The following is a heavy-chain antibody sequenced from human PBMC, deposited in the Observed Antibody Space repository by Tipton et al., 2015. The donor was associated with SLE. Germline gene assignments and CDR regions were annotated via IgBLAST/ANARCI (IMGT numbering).Heavy chain of an antibody. CDR2: ISYDGSNK. CDR1: GFTFSSYA. CDR3: AKEGYSSSWYYFDY. D-gene: IGHD6-13*01. V-gene: IGHV3-30*04. J-gene: IGHJ4*02. Sequence: RSLRLSCAASGFTFSSYAMHRVRQAPGKGLEWVAVISYDGSNKYYADSVKGRFTISRDNSKNTLYLQMNSLRAEDTAVYYCAKEGYSSSWYYFDYWGQGTLVTVSS.